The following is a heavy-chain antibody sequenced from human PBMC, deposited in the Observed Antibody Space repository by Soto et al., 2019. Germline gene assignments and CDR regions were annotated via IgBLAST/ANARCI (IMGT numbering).Heavy chain of an antibody. V-gene: IGHV3-7*03. CDR1: GFTFRTYW. J-gene: IGHJ4*02. Sequence: EVQLVESGGGLVQPGGSLRLSCAASGFTFRTYWMTWVRQSPGKGLEWVANIKQDGSEKYYVDSGKGRFTISRDNAKNSLYLQMNGLRAEDTAVYSCARAPALGPTSYIDYWGQGTLVTVSS. CDR2: IKQDGSEK. CDR3: ARAPALGPTSYIDY.